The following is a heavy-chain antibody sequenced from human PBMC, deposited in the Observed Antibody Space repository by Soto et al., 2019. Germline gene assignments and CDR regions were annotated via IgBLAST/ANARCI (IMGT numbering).Heavy chain of an antibody. CDR3: AADAFDI. CDR1: GFTFSSYG. CDR2: ISSNGGST. Sequence: EVQLVESGGGLVQPGGSLRLSCAASGFTFSSYGIHWVRQAPGKGLEYFSAISSNGGSTYYASSVKGRFTISRDNSKNTVYLQMGSLRAEDMAVYYCAADAFDIWGQGTMVTVSS. V-gene: IGHV3-64*01. J-gene: IGHJ3*02.